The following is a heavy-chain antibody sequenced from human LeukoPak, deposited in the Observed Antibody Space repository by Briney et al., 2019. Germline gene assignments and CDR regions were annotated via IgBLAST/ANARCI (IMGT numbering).Heavy chain of an antibody. CDR3: ARDDSRDGSNYNYYGTDV. Sequence: KSSETLSLTCTVSGGSISGYYWTWIRQPPEKGLEWIGYIYYTGSAIYNASLKSRVTISVDTSKNQFSLHLSSVTAADTAVYYCARDDSRDGSNYNYYGTDVWGQGTTVTVSS. CDR2: IYYTGSA. J-gene: IGHJ6*02. CDR1: GGSISGYY. V-gene: IGHV4-59*01. D-gene: IGHD5-24*01.